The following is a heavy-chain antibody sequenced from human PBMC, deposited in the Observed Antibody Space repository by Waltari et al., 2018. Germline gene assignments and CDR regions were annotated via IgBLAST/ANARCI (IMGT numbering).Heavy chain of an antibody. Sequence: EVDVVESGGGLMQPGGCLRPSCGASGLSVSVNFISWARQAPGKGLEWVSISYTVGTTYFAESVKGRFTISRDNSRNTVYLQMNSLRVEDTAVYFCARVAGTALHRYYHYYMDLWGKGTTVTVSS. CDR1: GLSVSVNF. CDR3: ARVAGTALHRYYHYYMDL. CDR2: SYTVGTT. D-gene: IGHD2-15*01. V-gene: IGHV3-53*01. J-gene: IGHJ6*03.